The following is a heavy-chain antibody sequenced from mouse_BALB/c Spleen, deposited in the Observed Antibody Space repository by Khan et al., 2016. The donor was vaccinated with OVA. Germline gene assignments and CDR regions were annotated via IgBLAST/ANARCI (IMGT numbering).Heavy chain of an antibody. J-gene: IGHJ4*01. CDR3: PTENSHTQNAMNN. CDR1: GFTFISYG. V-gene: IGHV2-9*02. CDR2: IWAGGST. Sequence: QVQLKESGPGLVAPSQSLSINCTVSGFTFISYGVHWVRQSPGKGLEWLGIIWAGGSTNYNSALMARLSISKDNSKSQVFLKMNSLQTDDTAMYHRPTENSHTQNAMNNWGQGTTFTVSS. D-gene: IGHD2-12*01.